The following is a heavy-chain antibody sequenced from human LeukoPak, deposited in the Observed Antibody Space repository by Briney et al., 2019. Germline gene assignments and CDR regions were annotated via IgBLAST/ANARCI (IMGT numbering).Heavy chain of an antibody. J-gene: IGHJ3*02. CDR3: ARSMVRGVIPYFDAFDI. V-gene: IGHV3-21*01. CDR1: GFTFSSYS. Sequence: PGGSLRLSCAASGFTFSSYSMNWVRQAPGKGLEWVSSISSSSSYIYYADSVKGRFTISRDNAKNSLYLQMNSLRAEDTAVYYCARSMVRGVIPYFDAFDIWGQGTMVTVSS. D-gene: IGHD3-10*01. CDR2: ISSSSSYI.